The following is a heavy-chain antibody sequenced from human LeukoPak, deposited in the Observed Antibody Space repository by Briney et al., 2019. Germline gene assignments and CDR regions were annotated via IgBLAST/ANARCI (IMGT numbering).Heavy chain of an antibody. CDR1: AFTFSSCA. V-gene: IGHV3-23*01. CDR2: VSGGGGIT. J-gene: IGHJ4*02. Sequence: GGSLRLSCEASAFTFSSCAMNWVRQAPGKGLEWVAGVSGGGGITHYVDSVRGRFTISRDNSKSTLYLQINSLRAEDTAIYYCAIDLTDFDSSGQTYFDCWGQGTLVTVSS. D-gene: IGHD3-22*01. CDR3: AIDLTDFDSSGQTYFDC.